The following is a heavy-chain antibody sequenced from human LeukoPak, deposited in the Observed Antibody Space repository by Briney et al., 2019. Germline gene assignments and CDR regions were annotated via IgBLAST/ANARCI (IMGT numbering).Heavy chain of an antibody. Sequence: SETLCLTCTVSGGSISSSSHSWGWIRQPPGKGLEWTGTIYYTGRTYYNPSLEGRLTISVDTSKNQFSLKLTSVTAADTAIYYCAQSLGSGNWIGNWFDPWGQGTLVTVSS. CDR3: AQSLGSGNWIGNWFDP. D-gene: IGHD1-1*01. CDR2: IYYTGRT. CDR1: GGSISSSSHS. V-gene: IGHV4-39*01. J-gene: IGHJ5*02.